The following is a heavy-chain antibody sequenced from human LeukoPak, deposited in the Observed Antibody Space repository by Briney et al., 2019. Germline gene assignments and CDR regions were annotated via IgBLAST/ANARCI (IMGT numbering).Heavy chain of an antibody. Sequence: GGSLRLSCVASGFTFGTYDMQWVRQAPGKGLEWVSGINRSGRTYYTDSVKGRFTISRDNSKSTLYLEMNSLRAEDTAVYYCAQGGYFAFDFWGQGTMVTVSS. V-gene: IGHV3-23*01. J-gene: IGHJ3*01. CDR2: INRSGRT. D-gene: IGHD2-2*03. CDR1: GFTFGTYD. CDR3: AQGGYFAFDF.